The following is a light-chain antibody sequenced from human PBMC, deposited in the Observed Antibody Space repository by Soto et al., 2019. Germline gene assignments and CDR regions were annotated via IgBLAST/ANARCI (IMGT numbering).Light chain of an antibody. CDR2: DAY. Sequence: EVVLTQSPATLSLSPGDRATLSCRASQSVFGYLAWYQHKPGQAPRLLIYDAYKRATGVPARFSGSGSETAFILIITAFEPENFEFYYGQRRSASPPLPFGGGPRWRSN. J-gene: IGKJ4*01. V-gene: IGKV3-11*01. CDR1: QSVFGY. CDR3: QRRSASPPLP.